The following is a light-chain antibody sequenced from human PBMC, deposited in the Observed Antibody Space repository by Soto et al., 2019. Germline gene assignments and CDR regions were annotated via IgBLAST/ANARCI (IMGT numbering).Light chain of an antibody. CDR1: QSIGRW. Sequence: DIQMTQSPSTLSASVRDRVTITCRASQSIGRWLAWYQQKPGKAPKLLIYKASTLKSGVPSRFSGSGSGTEFTLTISSLQPDDFATYYCQHYNSYSEAFGQGTKVDI. CDR2: KAS. J-gene: IGKJ1*01. V-gene: IGKV1-5*03. CDR3: QHYNSYSEA.